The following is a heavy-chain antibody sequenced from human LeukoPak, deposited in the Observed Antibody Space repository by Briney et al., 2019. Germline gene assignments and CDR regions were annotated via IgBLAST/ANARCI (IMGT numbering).Heavy chain of an antibody. Sequence: ASVKVSCKASGYTFTCYDINWVRQATGRGLEWMGWMNPNSGNTGYAQKFQGRVTMTRNTSISTAYMELSSLRSEDTAVYYCARDGKGTAVTPRPYYFDYWGQGTLVTVSS. CDR1: GYTFTCYD. D-gene: IGHD4-23*01. J-gene: IGHJ4*02. CDR3: ARDGKGTAVTPRPYYFDY. V-gene: IGHV1-8*01. CDR2: MNPNSGNT.